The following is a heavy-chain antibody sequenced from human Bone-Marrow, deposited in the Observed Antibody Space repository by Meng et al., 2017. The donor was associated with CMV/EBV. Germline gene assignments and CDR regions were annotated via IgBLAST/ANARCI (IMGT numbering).Heavy chain of an antibody. CDR3: TRDRPQIVVVPAAMPIGNYYYYYGMDV. CDR1: GFTFGDYA. J-gene: IGHJ6*02. Sequence: GESLKISCTASGFTFGDYAMSWVRQAPGKGLEWVGFIRSKAYGGTTEYAASVKGRFTISRDDSKSIAYLQMNSLKTEDTAVYYCTRDRPQIVVVPAAMPIGNYYYYYGMDVWDQGTTVTVSS. V-gene: IGHV3-49*04. D-gene: IGHD2-2*01. CDR2: IRSKAYGGTT.